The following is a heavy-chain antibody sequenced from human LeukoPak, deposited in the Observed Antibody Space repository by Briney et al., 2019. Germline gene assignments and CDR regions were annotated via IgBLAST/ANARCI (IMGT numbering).Heavy chain of an antibody. V-gene: IGHV3-23*01. Sequence: PGGSLRLSCAASAFTFSDYAISWVRQAPGEWLEWVSSISDNAGAIHYPDSVKARFTISRHNSKNTLYLQMHTLRAEDTPVYYCAKVTLSNSWDMHFDYWGQGTLVTVSS. CDR2: ISDNAGAI. CDR1: AFTFSDYA. J-gene: IGHJ4*02. D-gene: IGHD2/OR15-2a*01. CDR3: AKVTLSNSWDMHFDY.